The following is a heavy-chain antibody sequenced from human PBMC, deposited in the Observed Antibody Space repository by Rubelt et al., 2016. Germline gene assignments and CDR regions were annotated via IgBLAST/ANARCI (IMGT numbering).Heavy chain of an antibody. J-gene: IGHJ2*01. Sequence: VAVISYDGSNKYYADSVKGRFTISRDNSKNTLYLQMNSLRAEDTAVYYCARESTVVGMAPRYLDLWGRGTLVTVSS. D-gene: IGHD2-15*01. CDR2: ISYDGSNK. CDR3: ARESTVVGMAPRYLDL. V-gene: IGHV3-30*01.